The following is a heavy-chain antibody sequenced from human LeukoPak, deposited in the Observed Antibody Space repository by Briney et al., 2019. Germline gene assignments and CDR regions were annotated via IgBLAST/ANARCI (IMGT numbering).Heavy chain of an antibody. V-gene: IGHV3-48*01. D-gene: IGHD2-21*02. Sequence: PGGSLRLSCAASGFTFSIYSMNWVRQAPGKGLEWVSYISSASSTIYYADSVKGRFTISRDNAQNSVHLQMNSLRAEDTAVYYCVRDFCGGDCSGRFDPWGQGNLVTVSS. CDR1: GFTFSIYS. CDR3: VRDFCGGDCSGRFDP. CDR2: ISSASSTI. J-gene: IGHJ5*02.